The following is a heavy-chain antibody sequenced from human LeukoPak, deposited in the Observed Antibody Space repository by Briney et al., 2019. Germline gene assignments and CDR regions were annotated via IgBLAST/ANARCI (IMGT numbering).Heavy chain of an antibody. V-gene: IGHV3-33*01. Sequence: PGRSLRLSCAASGFTFNNYGMHWVRQAPGKGLEWVAVIWYDGSNKYYADSVKGRFTISRDNSKNTPYLQMSSLRAEDTAVYYCAGGFGSYSPDYWGQGTLVTVSS. CDR1: GFTFNNYG. D-gene: IGHD3-10*01. J-gene: IGHJ4*02. CDR3: AGGFGSYSPDY. CDR2: IWYDGSNK.